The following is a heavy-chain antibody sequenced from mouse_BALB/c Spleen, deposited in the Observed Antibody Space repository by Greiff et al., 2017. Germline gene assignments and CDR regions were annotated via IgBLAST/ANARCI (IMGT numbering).Heavy chain of an antibody. J-gene: IGHJ2*01. CDR3: ARGYYRYDAYFDY. V-gene: IGHV1-9*01. D-gene: IGHD2-14*01. CDR1: GYTFSSYW. Sequence: QVQLQQSGAELMKPGASVKISCKATGYTFSSYWLEWVKQRPGHGLEWLGEILPGSGSTNYNEKFKGKATFTADTSSNTAYMQLSSLTSEDSAVYYCARGYYRYDAYFDYWGQGTTLTVSS. CDR2: ILPGSGST.